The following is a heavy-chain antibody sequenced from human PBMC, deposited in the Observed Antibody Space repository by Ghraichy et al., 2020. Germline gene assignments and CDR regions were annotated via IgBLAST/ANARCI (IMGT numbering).Heavy chain of an antibody. V-gene: IGHV1-24*01. D-gene: IGHD2-21*02. CDR3: ATAYCGGDCYPSTLYYYYGMDV. CDR1: GYTLTELS. Sequence: ASVKVSCKVSGYTLTELSMHWVRQAPGKGLEWMGGFDPEDGETIYAQKFQGRVTMTEDTSTDTAYMELSSLRSEDTAVYYCATAYCGGDCYPSTLYYYYGMDVWGQGTTVTVSS. J-gene: IGHJ6*02. CDR2: FDPEDGET.